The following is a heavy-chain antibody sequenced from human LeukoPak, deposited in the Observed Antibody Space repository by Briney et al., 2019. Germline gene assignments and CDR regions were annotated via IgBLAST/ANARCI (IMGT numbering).Heavy chain of an antibody. Sequence: GGSLRLSCAASGFTFSSYAMHWVRQAPGKGLEWVAVISYDGSNKYYADSVKGRFTISRDNSKNTLYLQMNSLRAEDTAVYYCARSTGSWYTFDYWGQGTLVTVSS. V-gene: IGHV3-30*04. D-gene: IGHD6-13*01. CDR1: GFTFSSYA. J-gene: IGHJ4*02. CDR3: ARSTGSWYTFDY. CDR2: ISYDGSNK.